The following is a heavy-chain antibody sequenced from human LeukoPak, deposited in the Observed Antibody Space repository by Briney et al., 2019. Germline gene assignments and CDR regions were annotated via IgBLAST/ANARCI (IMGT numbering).Heavy chain of an antibody. CDR3: ARERGRGRDSPWFDY. J-gene: IGHJ4*02. CDR1: GFTFSSYA. V-gene: IGHV3-30*14. Sequence: PGGSLRLSCAASGFTFSSYAMHWVRQASGKGLEWVAVISYDGSNKYYADSVKGRFTISRDNSKNTLDLQMTGLRAEDTAVYYCARERGRGRDSPWFDYWGQGTLVTVSS. D-gene: IGHD1-26*01. CDR2: ISYDGSNK.